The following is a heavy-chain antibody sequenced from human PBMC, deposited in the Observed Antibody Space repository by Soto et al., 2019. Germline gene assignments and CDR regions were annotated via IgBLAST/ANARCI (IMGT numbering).Heavy chain of an antibody. CDR2: VSSSGSYT. CDR1: GFTFSDYY. J-gene: IGHJ4*02. CDR3: AREDREDYFDY. V-gene: IGHV3-11*06. Sequence: GGSLRLSCAASGFTFSDYYMSWIRQAPGKGLEWVSYVSSSGSYTNYADSVKGRFTISRDNAKNSLYLQMNSLRAEDTAVYFCAREDREDYFDYWGQGTLVTVSS.